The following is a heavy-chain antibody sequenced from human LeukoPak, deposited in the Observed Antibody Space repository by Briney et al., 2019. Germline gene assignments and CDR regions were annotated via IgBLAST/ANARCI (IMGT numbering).Heavy chain of an antibody. CDR3: ARRRDAFDI. CDR1: GYSISSGYY. CDR2: MYHSGST. J-gene: IGHJ3*02. Sequence: SETLSLTCDVSGYSISSGYYWGWIRQPPGKGLEWIGSMYHSGSTYYNPSLKSRVTMSVDTSKNQFSLKLRSVTAADTAAYYCARRRDAFDIWGQGTMVTVSS. V-gene: IGHV4-38-2*01.